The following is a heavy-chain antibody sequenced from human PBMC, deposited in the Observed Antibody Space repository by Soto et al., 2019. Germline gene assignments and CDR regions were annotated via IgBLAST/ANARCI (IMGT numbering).Heavy chain of an antibody. CDR1: GYTFTIYY. D-gene: IGHD3-10*01. V-gene: IGHV1-46*01. J-gene: IGHJ3*02. CDR3: ARAKSEYGFDDFDI. Sequence: ASLNVSFKASGYTFTIYYIHWFLHAPGQGLEWMGIINPSGGSTSYAQKFQGRVTMTRDTSTSTVYMELSSLRSEDTAVYYCARAKSEYGFDDFDIWGQRTMVTVSS. CDR2: INPSGGST.